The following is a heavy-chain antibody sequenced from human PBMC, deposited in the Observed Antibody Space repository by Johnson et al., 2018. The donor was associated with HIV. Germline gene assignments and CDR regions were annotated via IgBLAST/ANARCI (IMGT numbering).Heavy chain of an antibody. CDR3: AREGEGYSSSWYDAFDI. D-gene: IGHD6-13*01. CDR1: GFTFSSYA. V-gene: IGHV3-23*04. J-gene: IGHJ3*02. Sequence: VQLVESGGGLVQPGGSLRLSCAASGFTFSSYAMSWVRQAPGKGPEWVSGISDSGENTYYADSVKGRFTISRDNAKNSLYLQMNSLRAEDTAVYYCAREGEGYSSSWYDAFDIWGQGTMVTVSS. CDR2: ISDSGENT.